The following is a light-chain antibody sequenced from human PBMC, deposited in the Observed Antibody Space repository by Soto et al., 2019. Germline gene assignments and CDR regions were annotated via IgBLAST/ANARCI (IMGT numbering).Light chain of an antibody. CDR2: DXS. Sequence: VVMRQFPAALCVSPGEGATRSXKAIQRIGDSLGWYQHKPGHTPRVXXDDXSTMATGGPTRSSGSTSGAEFTLPINSLQSEDFAVYYCQPYKNGPRTFGGGTKVDIK. CDR1: QRIGDS. V-gene: IGKV3-15*01. CDR3: QPYKNGPRT. J-gene: IGKJ4*01.